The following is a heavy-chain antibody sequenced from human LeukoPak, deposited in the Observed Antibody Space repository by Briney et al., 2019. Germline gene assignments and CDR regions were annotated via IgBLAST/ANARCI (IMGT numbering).Heavy chain of an antibody. CDR2: TYYRSKWYS. V-gene: IGHV6-1*01. D-gene: IGHD6-25*01. J-gene: IGHJ3*02. CDR1: GDSVSSNSAA. Sequence: SQTLSLTCAISGDSVSSNSAAWNWIRQSPSRGLEWLGRTYYRSKWYSDYSVSVKSRITINPDTSKNQVSLQLNSVTPEDTAVYYCARDKARLFDIWGQGTMVTVSA. CDR3: ARDKARLFDI.